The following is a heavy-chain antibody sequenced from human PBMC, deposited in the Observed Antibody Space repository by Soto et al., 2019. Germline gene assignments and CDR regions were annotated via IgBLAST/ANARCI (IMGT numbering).Heavy chain of an antibody. Sequence: QVQLVQSGAEVKKPGASVKVSCKASGYTFTSYAMHWVRQAPGQRLEWMGWINAGNGNTKYSQMFQGRVTITRDTSASTAYMEVRSLRSEDTAVYYCAGSYYYDSSGYSSLYYYYGMDVWGQGTTVTVSS. CDR1: GYTFTSYA. J-gene: IGHJ6*02. V-gene: IGHV1-3*01. D-gene: IGHD3-22*01. CDR2: INAGNGNT. CDR3: AGSYYYDSSGYSSLYYYYGMDV.